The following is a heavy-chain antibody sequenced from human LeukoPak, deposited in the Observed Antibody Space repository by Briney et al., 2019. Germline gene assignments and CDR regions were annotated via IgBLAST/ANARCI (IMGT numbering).Heavy chain of an antibody. J-gene: IGHJ5*02. CDR3: ARKVGATKGRFDP. D-gene: IGHD1-26*01. CDR1: GGSISSSSYY. Sequence: SETLSLTCTVSGGSISSSSYYWGWIRQPPGKGLEWIGSIYYSGSTYYNPSLKSRVTISVDTSKNQFSLKLSSVTAADTAVYYCARKVGATKGRFDPWGQGTLVTVSS. V-gene: IGHV4-39*07. CDR2: IYYSGST.